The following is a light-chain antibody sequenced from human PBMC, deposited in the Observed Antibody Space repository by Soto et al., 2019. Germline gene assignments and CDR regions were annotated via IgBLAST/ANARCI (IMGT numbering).Light chain of an antibody. CDR3: QQYDTSPPRT. V-gene: IGKV3-20*01. J-gene: IGKJ4*01. Sequence: EIVLTQSPGTLSLSPGDRASLSCRASQSVRSNYLAWYQQKPGQAPRLLLYGASSRATGIPDRFSGSGSGTDFTLTISRLEPEDFAVYYCQQYDTSPPRTFRGGTMLDIK. CDR2: GAS. CDR1: QSVRSNY.